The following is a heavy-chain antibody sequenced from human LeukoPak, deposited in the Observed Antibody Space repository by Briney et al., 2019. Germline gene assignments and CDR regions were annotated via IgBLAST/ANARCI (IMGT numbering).Heavy chain of an antibody. D-gene: IGHD2-2*01. V-gene: IGHV4-34*01. Sequence: SETLSLTCAVYGGSFSGYYWSWIRQPPGKGLEWIGKINHSGSTNYNPSLKSRVTISVDTSKNQFSLKLSSVTAADTAVYYCARGALGYCSSTSCSPGAFDYWGQGTLVTVSS. CDR1: GGSFSGYY. J-gene: IGHJ4*02. CDR3: ARGALGYCSSTSCSPGAFDY. CDR2: INHSGST.